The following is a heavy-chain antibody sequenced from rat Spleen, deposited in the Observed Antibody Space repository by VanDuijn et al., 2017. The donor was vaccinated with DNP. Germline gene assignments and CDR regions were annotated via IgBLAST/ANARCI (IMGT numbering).Heavy chain of an antibody. D-gene: IGHD1-4*01. CDR2: MWSGGST. CDR1: GFSLTDYS. CDR3: TRGYYPGIPYVMDA. J-gene: IGHJ4*01. V-gene: IGHV2S63*01. Sequence: EVQLKESGPGLVQPSQTLSLTCTVSGFSLTDYSVHWVRQPPGKGLEWMGVMWSGGSTAYNSALKSRLSISRDTSKSQVFLKMNSLQTEDTAIYYCTRGYYPGIPYVMDAWGQGASVTVSS.